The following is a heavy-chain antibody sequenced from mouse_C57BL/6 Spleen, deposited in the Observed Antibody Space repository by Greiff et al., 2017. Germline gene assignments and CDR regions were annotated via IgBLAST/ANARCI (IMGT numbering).Heavy chain of an antibody. Sequence: QVQLHHPFSYLLRPGSSVKLSCKASGYTFTSYWMDWVKQRPGQGLEWIGNIYPSDSETHYNQKFKDKATLTVDKSSSTAYMQLSSLTSEDSAVYYCARRYYGSGYFDVWGTGTTVTVSS. CDR3: ARRYYGSGYFDV. D-gene: IGHD1-1*01. CDR2: IYPSDSET. V-gene: IGHV1-61*01. J-gene: IGHJ1*03. CDR1: GYTFTSYW.